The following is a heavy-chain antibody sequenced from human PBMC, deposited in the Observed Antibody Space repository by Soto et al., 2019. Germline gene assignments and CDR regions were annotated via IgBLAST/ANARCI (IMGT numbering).Heavy chain of an antibody. CDR1: GGSISSYY. Sequence: QVQLQESGPGLVKPSETLSLTCTVSGGSISSYYWSWIRQPPGKGLEWIGYIYYSGSTNYNPSLKSRLTISVDTSKNQFSLKLSSVTAADTAVYYCARDRLEVTTYYYDGMDVWGQGTTVTVSS. J-gene: IGHJ6*02. CDR3: ARDRLEVTTYYYDGMDV. D-gene: IGHD1-1*01. CDR2: IYYSGST. V-gene: IGHV4-59*01.